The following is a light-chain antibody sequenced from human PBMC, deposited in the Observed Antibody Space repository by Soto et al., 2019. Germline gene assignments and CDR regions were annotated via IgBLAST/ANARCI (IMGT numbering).Light chain of an antibody. J-gene: IGKJ3*01. CDR1: QSVSSN. Sequence: EIVMTQSPATLSVSPGERATLSCRASQSVSSNLAWYQQKPGQAPRLLIYGASTRATGIPARFSGSGSGTEFTLTISSLQSADFAVYYCQQYNSWFTFGPGTKVDIK. CDR2: GAS. V-gene: IGKV3-15*01. CDR3: QQYNSWFT.